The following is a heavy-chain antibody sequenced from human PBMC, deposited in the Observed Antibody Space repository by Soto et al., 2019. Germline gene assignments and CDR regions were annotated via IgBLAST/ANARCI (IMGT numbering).Heavy chain of an antibody. CDR2: DGAGGTI. CDR1: GFTLSCYS. J-gene: IGHJ4*02. D-gene: IGHD4-17*01. CDR3: ARQGPYGDHDH. Sequence: PGGSLRLSCVVSGFTLSCYSMNWVRQAPGKGLEWVSHDGAGGTILYADSVKGRFTVSRDNAKNSLYLQMNILRDGDTAVYYCARQGPYGDHDHWGQGTLVTVSS. V-gene: IGHV3-48*02.